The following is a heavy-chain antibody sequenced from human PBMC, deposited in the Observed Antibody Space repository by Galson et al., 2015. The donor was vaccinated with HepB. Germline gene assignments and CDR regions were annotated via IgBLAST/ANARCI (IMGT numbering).Heavy chain of an antibody. V-gene: IGHV3-7*03. J-gene: IGHJ6*03. CDR1: GFTFRSFW. Sequence: SLRLSCAGSGFTFRSFWMSWVRQPPGKGLEWVANINQDGSENYYVDSVKGRFTISRDNANNILHLQMNSLRAEDTALYYCARGEDSGSSSDRFFFPYYMDVWGKGTTVTVSS. D-gene: IGHD6-6*01. CDR2: INQDGSEN. CDR3: ARGEDSGSSSDRFFFPYYMDV.